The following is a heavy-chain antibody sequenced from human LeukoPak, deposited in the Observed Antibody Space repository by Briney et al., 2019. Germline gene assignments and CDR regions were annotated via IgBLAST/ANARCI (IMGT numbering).Heavy chain of an antibody. CDR3: ARGRSNYYGMDV. CDR1: GDSISSSNW. CDR2: IYYNGNT. D-gene: IGHD1-26*01. V-gene: IGHV4-4*02. J-gene: IGHJ6*02. Sequence: PSETLSLTCDVSGDSISSSNWWSWVRQPPGKGLEWIGYIYYNGNTNYSPSLKSRVTMSVDTSKNLFSLKVSSVTAADTAVYYCARGRSNYYGMDVWGQGTTVTVSS.